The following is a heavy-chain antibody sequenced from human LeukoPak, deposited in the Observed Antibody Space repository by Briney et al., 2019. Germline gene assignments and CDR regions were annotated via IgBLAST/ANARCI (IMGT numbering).Heavy chain of an antibody. D-gene: IGHD3-22*01. CDR3: ARSRAYSGYDTPGDSSGYYNWFDP. J-gene: IGHJ5*02. CDR2: INPSGGST. Sequence: ASVKVSCKASGYTFTSYYMHWVRQAPGQGLEWMGIINPSGGSTNYAQKFQGRVTITTDESTSTAYMELSSLRSEDTAVYYCARSRAYSGYDTPGDSSGYYNWFDPWGQGTLVTVSS. V-gene: IGHV1-46*01. CDR1: GYTFTSYY.